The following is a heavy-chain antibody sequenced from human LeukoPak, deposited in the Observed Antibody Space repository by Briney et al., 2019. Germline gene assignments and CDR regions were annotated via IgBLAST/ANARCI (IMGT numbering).Heavy chain of an antibody. D-gene: IGHD1-26*01. V-gene: IGHV4-31*03. CDR2: IYYSGST. CDR1: GGSISSGGYY. J-gene: IGHJ3*02. Sequence: SETLSLTCTVSGGSISSGGYYWSWIRQHPGKGLEWIGYIYYSGSTYYNPSLKSRVTISVDTSKNQFSLKLSSVTAADTAVYYCARDGPRYSGSSQLDSGAFDIWGQETMVTVSS. CDR3: ARDGPRYSGSSQLDSGAFDI.